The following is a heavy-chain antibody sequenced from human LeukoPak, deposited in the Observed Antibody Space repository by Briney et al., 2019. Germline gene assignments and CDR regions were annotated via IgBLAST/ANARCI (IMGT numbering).Heavy chain of an antibody. J-gene: IGHJ4*02. CDR3: AKEDGDYGLDY. CDR1: GYTFTSYY. V-gene: IGHV1-46*01. CDR2: INPSGGST. Sequence: GASVKVSCKASGYTFTSYYMHWVRQAPGQGLEWMGIINPSGGSTSYAQKFQGRVTMTRDMSTSTVYMELSSLRSEDTAVYYCAKEDGDYGLDYWGQGTLVTVSS. D-gene: IGHD4-17*01.